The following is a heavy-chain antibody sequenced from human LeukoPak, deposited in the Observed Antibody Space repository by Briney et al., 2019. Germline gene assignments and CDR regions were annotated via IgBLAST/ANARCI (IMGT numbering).Heavy chain of an antibody. Sequence: ASVKVSCKASGYTFTCYYMHWVRQAPGQGLEWMGWINPNSGGTNYAQKFQGRVTMTRDTSISTAYMELSRLRSDDTAVYYCWTAFEREPLDYWGQGTLVTVSS. V-gene: IGHV1-2*02. J-gene: IGHJ4*02. CDR3: WTAFEREPLDY. D-gene: IGHD1-14*01. CDR1: GYTFTCYY. CDR2: INPNSGGT.